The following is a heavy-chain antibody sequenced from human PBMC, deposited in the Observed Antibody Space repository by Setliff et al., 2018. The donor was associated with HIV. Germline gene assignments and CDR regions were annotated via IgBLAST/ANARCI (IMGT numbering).Heavy chain of an antibody. CDR2: IYHTGST. CDR3: ARGFRSGRIFGIDY. V-gene: IGHV4-4*02. J-gene: IGHJ4*02. CDR1: GGSISSSNW. D-gene: IGHD3-3*01. Sequence: KASETLSLTCAVSGGSISSSNWWNWVRQPPGKGLEWIGEIYHTGSTNYNPSLKSRLTISVDKSNNQFSLKLSSVTAADTAVYYCARGFRSGRIFGIDYWGQGTLVTVSS.